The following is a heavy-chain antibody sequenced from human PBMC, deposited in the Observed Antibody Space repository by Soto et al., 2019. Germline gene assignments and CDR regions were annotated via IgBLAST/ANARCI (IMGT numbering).Heavy chain of an antibody. CDR1: GYTFTSYY. V-gene: IGHV1-46*01. CDR2: INPSGGST. J-gene: IGHJ3*02. D-gene: IGHD2-15*01. Sequence: ASVKVSCKASGYTFTSYYMHWVRQAPGQGLEWMGIINPSGGSTSYAQKFQCRVTMTRDTSTSTVYMELSSLRSEDTAVYYCAREYCSGGSCSLVSAFDIWGQGTMVTVS. CDR3: AREYCSGGSCSLVSAFDI.